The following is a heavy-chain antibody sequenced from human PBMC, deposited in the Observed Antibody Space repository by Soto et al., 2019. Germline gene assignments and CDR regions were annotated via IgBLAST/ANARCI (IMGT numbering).Heavy chain of an antibody. D-gene: IGHD3-10*01. J-gene: IGHJ5*02. CDR1: GDTFTNFG. Sequence: HLVQSGPEVKKPGASITVSCKTSGDTFTNFGLSWVRQAPGQGLQWLGWIATYNSNRNYAQKFQGRLTLTTETSTSPAYMELKSLRYDDTAVYYCATVLRGVVNWFDPWGQGPLVTVSS. V-gene: IGHV1-18*01. CDR3: ATVLRGVVNWFDP. CDR2: IATYNSNR.